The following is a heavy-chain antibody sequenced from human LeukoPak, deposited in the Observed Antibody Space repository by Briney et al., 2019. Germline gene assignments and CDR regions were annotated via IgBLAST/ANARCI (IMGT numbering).Heavy chain of an antibody. Sequence: SETLSLTCTVSGDSISSGSDYWGWIRQPPGKGLEWIGSIYYTGSTYSNPSLKSRVTISVDTSKNQFSLKLSSVTAADTAVYYCARHVNGQAAPRLDPWGQGTLVTVSS. CDR2: IYYTGST. J-gene: IGHJ5*02. CDR3: ARHVNGQAAPRLDP. V-gene: IGHV4-39*01. D-gene: IGHD6-13*01. CDR1: GDSISSGSDY.